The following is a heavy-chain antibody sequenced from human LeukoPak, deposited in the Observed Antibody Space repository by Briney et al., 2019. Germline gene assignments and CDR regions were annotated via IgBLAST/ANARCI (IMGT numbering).Heavy chain of an antibody. V-gene: IGHV3-7*03. CDR2: INLDGSEK. CDR1: GFRFSSHW. Sequence: GGSLRLSCAASGFRFSSHWMSWVRQAPGKGLEWVATINLDGSEKNKVDSVKGRFTTSRDNAKNSLYLQMDSLRAEDTALYYCARGYFVRNDYWGQGTLVTVSS. CDR3: ARGYFVRNDY. J-gene: IGHJ4*02. D-gene: IGHD3-10*02.